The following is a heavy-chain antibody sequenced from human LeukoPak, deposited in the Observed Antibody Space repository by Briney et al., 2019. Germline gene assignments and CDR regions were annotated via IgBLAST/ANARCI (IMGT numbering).Heavy chain of an antibody. D-gene: IGHD6-13*01. Sequence: ASVKVSCKTSGYTFTGNYMHWVRQAPGQGLEWMGWINPNSGGTNYEQEFQGRVTMTRDTSISTGYMELSRLRSDDTAVYYCAREKYSSNWEIDYWGQGTLVTVSS. CDR1: GYTFTGNY. CDR2: INPNSGGT. V-gene: IGHV1-2*02. J-gene: IGHJ4*02. CDR3: AREKYSSNWEIDY.